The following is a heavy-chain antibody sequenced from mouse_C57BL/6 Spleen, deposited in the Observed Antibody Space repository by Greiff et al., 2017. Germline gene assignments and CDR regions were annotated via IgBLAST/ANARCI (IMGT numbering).Heavy chain of an antibody. Sequence: EVHLVESGGGLVKPGGSLKLSCAASGFTFSDYGMHWVRQAPAKGLEWVAYISSGSSTIYYADTVKGRFTISRDPAKNTLFLQMTSLRSEDTAMYYCARHDPYYFDYWGQGTTLTVSS. CDR1: GFTFSDYG. CDR2: ISSGSSTI. V-gene: IGHV5-17*01. J-gene: IGHJ2*01. CDR3: ARHDPYYFDY. D-gene: IGHD2-3*01.